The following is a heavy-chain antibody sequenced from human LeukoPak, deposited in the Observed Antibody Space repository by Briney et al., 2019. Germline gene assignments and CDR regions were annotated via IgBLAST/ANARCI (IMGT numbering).Heavy chain of an antibody. J-gene: IGHJ4*02. CDR1: GGSISSYY. D-gene: IGHD3-22*01. CDR3: ARAGSGYYFGLL. CDR2: IYYSGST. Sequence: SETLSLTCTVSGGSISSYYWSWIRQPPGKGLEWIGYIYYSGSTNYNPSLKSRVTISVDTSKNQFSLKLSSVTAADTAVYYCARAGSGYYFGLLWGQGTLVTVSS. V-gene: IGHV4-59*01.